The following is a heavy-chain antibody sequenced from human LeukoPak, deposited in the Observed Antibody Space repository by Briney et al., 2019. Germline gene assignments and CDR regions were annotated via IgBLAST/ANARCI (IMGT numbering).Heavy chain of an antibody. V-gene: IGHV3-21*01. J-gene: IGHJ4*02. CDR3: ARDKGSSTSDH. CDR2: ISSSSYI. D-gene: IGHD2-2*01. CDR1: GFTFSSYS. Sequence: GGSLRLSCAASGFTFSSYSMNWVRQAPGKGLEWGSSISSSSYIYYADSVKGRFTISRDNTKNSLYLQMNSLRAEDTAGYYCARDKGSSTSDHWGQGTLVTVSS.